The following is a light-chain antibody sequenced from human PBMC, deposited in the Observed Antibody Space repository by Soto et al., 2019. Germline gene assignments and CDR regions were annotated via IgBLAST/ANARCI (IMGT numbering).Light chain of an antibody. Sequence: VWTQAHGTLSLSRGERATLSCRASQSVSSAYLAWYQQKPGQAPRLLIYGASSRATGIPDRFSRSGSETDCTLTISRLEPEEFAVYICQQYGSSDTFGPGTKVDIK. J-gene: IGKJ3*01. CDR1: QSVSSAY. V-gene: IGKV3-20*01. CDR3: QQYGSSDT. CDR2: GAS.